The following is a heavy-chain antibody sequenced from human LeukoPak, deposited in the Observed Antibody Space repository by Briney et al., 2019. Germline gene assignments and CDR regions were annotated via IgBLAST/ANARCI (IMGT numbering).Heavy chain of an antibody. J-gene: IGHJ5*02. V-gene: IGHV3-21*06. CDR3: ARVVLDHL. Sequence: GGSLRLSCAASGFDFSKYTMSWVRQAPGKGLEWVSSISSGSRRIHYADSMRGRFTISRDNGKSSVYLQMHNLRVEDTATFCARVVLDHLWGRGTLVTVSS. D-gene: IGHD6-6*01. CDR1: GFDFSKYT. CDR2: ISSGSRRI.